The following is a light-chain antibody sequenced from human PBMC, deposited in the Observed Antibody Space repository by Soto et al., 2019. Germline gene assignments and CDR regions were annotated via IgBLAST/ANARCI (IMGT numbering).Light chain of an antibody. CDR1: QTISSW. J-gene: IGKJ1*01. V-gene: IGKV1-5*03. CDR2: KAS. Sequence: DIQMTQSPSTLSGSVGDRVTITCRAGQTISSWLAWYQQKPGKAPKLLIYKASTLKSGVPSRFSGSGSGTEFTLTISSLQPDDFATYYYQHYNSYSEAFGQGTKVELK. CDR3: QHYNSYSEA.